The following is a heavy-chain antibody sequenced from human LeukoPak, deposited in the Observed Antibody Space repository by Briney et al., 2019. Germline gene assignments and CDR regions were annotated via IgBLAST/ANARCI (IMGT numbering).Heavy chain of an antibody. CDR1: GGSISSGGYY. CDR3: ASYDDCGDYRYFQH. CDR2: IYYSGST. Sequence: PSETLSLTCTVSGGSISSGGYYWSWIRQHPGKGLEWIGYIYYSGSTYYNPSLKSRVTISVDTSKNQFSLKLSSVTAADTAVYYCASYDDCGDYRYFQHWGQGTLVTVSS. J-gene: IGHJ1*01. D-gene: IGHD4-17*01. V-gene: IGHV4-31*03.